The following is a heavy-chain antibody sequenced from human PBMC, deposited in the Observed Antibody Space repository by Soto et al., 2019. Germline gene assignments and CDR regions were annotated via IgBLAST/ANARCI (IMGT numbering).Heavy chain of an antibody. V-gene: IGHV5-51*01. CDR3: ARHWTELELLPHYYGMDV. CDR1: GYSFTSYW. D-gene: IGHD1-7*01. CDR2: IYPGDSDT. Sequence: GESLKISCKGSGYSFTSYWIGWVRQMPGKGLEWMGIIYPGDSDTRYSPSFQGQVTISADKSISTAYLQWSSLKASDTAMYYCARHWTELELLPHYYGMDVWGQGTTVTVSS. J-gene: IGHJ6*02.